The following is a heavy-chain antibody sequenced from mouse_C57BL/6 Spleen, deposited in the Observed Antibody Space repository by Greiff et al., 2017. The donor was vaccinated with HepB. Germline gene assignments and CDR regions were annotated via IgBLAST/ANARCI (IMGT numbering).Heavy chain of an antibody. D-gene: IGHD1-2*01. CDR2: ISYSGST. V-gene: IGHV3-2*02. Sequence: EVQLQESGPGLVKPSQSLSLTCTVTGYSITSGYGWNWIRQVPGNKREWMGYISYSGSTNYNPSLKSRISITRDTSKNQFFLQLNSVTTEDTATYYCARTARIKYWGQGTTLTVSS. CDR1: GYSITSGYG. J-gene: IGHJ2*01. CDR3: ARTARIKY.